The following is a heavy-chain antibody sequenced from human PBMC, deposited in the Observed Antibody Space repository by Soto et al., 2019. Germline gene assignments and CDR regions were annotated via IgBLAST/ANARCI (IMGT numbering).Heavy chain of an antibody. J-gene: IGHJ3*02. D-gene: IGHD1-1*01. CDR1: GFPVSTYA. CDR3: AKDRSGTTADAFDI. CDR2: ITNSGGIT. Sequence: PGGSMRLSCAASGFPVSTYALNWVRQDPGKGLEWVSTITNSGGITYYADSVKGRFTISRDNSQNTLYLQMNSLRAEDTAIYYCAKDRSGTTADAFDIWGQGTMVTVSS. V-gene: IGHV3-23*01.